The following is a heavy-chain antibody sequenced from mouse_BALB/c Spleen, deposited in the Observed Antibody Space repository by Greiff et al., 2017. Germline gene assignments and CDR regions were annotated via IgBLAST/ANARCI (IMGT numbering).Heavy chain of an antibody. D-gene: IGHD2-3*01. V-gene: IGHV1-67*01. Sequence: VQLQQSGPELVRPGVSVKISCKGSGYTFTDYAMHWVKQSHAKSLEWIGVISTYYGNTNYNQKFKGKATMTVDKSSSTAYMHLNSLTSEDSAVYYCAGDGYYGFAYWGQGTLVTVSA. CDR2: ISTYYGNT. CDR1: GYTFTDYA. J-gene: IGHJ3*01. CDR3: AGDGYYGFAY.